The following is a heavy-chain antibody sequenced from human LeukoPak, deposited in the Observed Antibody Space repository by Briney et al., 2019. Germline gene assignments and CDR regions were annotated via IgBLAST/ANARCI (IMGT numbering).Heavy chain of an antibody. CDR1: GYSFTNYW. CDR2: IFPHDSDT. CDR3: ARSGLLDY. Sequence: GESLKISCKGSGYSFTNYWIGWVRQMPGKGLEWMGIIFPHDSDTRYSPSLQGQVTISADKSISTAYLQWNSLKASDTAMYYCARSGLLDYWGQGTLVTVSS. D-gene: IGHD3/OR15-3a*01. J-gene: IGHJ4*02. V-gene: IGHV5-51*01.